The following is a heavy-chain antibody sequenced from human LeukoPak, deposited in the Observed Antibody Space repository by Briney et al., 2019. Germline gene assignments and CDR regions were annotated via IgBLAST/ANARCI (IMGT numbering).Heavy chain of an antibody. J-gene: IGHJ3*02. CDR1: GGSISSYY. CDR2: IYYSGST. V-gene: IGHV4-59*08. D-gene: IGHD3-16*02. Sequence: PSETLSLTCTVSGGSISSYYWSWLRQPPGKGLEWLGYIYYSGSTNYNPSLKSRVTISVDTSKTQLSLKLSPGTAADTAVYYCARGSTHYDYVWGSYRYRGAFDIWGQGTMVIVSS. CDR3: ARGSTHYDYVWGSYRYRGAFDI.